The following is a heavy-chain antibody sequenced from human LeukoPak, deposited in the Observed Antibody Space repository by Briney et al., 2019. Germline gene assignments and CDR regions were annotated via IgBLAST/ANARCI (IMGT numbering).Heavy chain of an antibody. J-gene: IGHJ5*02. CDR1: GYTFTSYG. Sequence: GASVKVSCKASGYTFTSYGISWVRQAPGQGLEWMGWISAYNGNTNYAQKLQGRVTMTTDTSTSTAYMELRSLRSDDPAVYYCARDGALDWSQGDNWFDPWGQGTLVTVSS. CDR2: ISAYNGNT. V-gene: IGHV1-18*01. D-gene: IGHD3-3*01. CDR3: ARDGALDWSQGDNWFDP.